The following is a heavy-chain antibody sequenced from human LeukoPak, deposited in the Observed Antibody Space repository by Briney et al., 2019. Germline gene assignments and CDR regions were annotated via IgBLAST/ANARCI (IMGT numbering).Heavy chain of an antibody. V-gene: IGHV4-34*01. CDR3: ATRMSAAGTSFDY. D-gene: IGHD6-13*01. Sequence: KSSETLSLTCAVYGGSFSGYYWSWIRQPPGMGLEWIGEINHSGSTNYNPSLKSRVTISVDTSKNQFSLKLSSVTAADTAVFYCATRMSAAGTSFDYWGQGTLVTVSS. CDR2: INHSGST. J-gene: IGHJ4*02. CDR1: GGSFSGYY.